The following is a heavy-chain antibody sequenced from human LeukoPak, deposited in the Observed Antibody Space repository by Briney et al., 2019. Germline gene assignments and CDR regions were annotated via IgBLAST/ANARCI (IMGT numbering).Heavy chain of an antibody. CDR1: GGSISSGSYY. V-gene: IGHV4-61*02. Sequence: SETLSLTCTVSGGSISSGSYYWIWIRQPVGKGLEWIGRIYTSGSTNYNASLKSRVTISVDTSKNQFSLKLSSVTAADTAVYYCARVTIFGVAADWFDPWGQGTLLTVSS. CDR2: IYTSGST. D-gene: IGHD3-3*01. J-gene: IGHJ5*02. CDR3: ARVTIFGVAADWFDP.